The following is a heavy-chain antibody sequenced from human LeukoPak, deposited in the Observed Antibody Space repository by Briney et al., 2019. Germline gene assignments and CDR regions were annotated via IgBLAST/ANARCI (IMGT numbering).Heavy chain of an antibody. CDR3: AKDRETTASGTFDY. V-gene: IGHV3-30*18. Sequence: GRSLRLSCAASGFTFNNYGIHYVRQAPGKGLEWVAVISDDGRHKNYADSVKGRFTISRDNSNNTLYLRMNSLRVEDTGVYYCAKDRETTASGTFDYWGQGTLVTVSS. J-gene: IGHJ4*02. CDR2: ISDDGRHK. CDR1: GFTFNNYG. D-gene: IGHD6-13*01.